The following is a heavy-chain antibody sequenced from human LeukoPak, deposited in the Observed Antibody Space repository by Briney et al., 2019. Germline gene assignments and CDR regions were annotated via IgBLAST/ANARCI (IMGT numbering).Heavy chain of an antibody. Sequence: GGSLRLSCAASGFTFSSYWMHWVRQAPGKGLVWVSAISGSGGSTYYADSVKGRFTISRDNSKNTLYLQMNSLRAEDTAVYYCAKDYFVRITNAFDIWGQGTMVTVSS. CDR1: GFTFSSYW. CDR3: AKDYFVRITNAFDI. CDR2: ISGSGGST. D-gene: IGHD3-10*02. V-gene: IGHV3-23*01. J-gene: IGHJ3*02.